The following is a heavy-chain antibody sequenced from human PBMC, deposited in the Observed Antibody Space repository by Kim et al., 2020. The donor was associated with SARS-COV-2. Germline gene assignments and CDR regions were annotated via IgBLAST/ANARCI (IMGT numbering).Heavy chain of an antibody. J-gene: IGHJ4*02. CDR1: GGSISSSSYY. D-gene: IGHD3-10*01. V-gene: IGHV4-39*07. CDR3: ARGSDGGFDY. CDR2: IYYSGST. Sequence: SETLSLTCTVSGGSISSSSYYWGWIRQPPGKGLEWIGSIYYSGSTYYNPSLKSRVTISVDTSKNQFSLKLSSVTAADTAVYYCARGSDGGFDYWGQGTLVTVSS.